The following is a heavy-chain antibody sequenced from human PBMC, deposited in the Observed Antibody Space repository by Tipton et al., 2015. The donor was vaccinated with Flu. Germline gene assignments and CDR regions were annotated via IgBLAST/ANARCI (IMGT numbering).Heavy chain of an antibody. CDR2: IYQTGST. CDR3: ARVVDVFCSGAGCHPSYPRGLDV. Sequence: TLSLTCAVSDCSISSCNWWSWVRQPPGKGLEWIGQIYQTGSTYYYPSLMSRVTISVDTSKNQFSLSLSSVTAADTAVYYCARVVDVFCSGAGCHPSYPRGLDVLGPGTTVTVSS. J-gene: IGHJ6*02. D-gene: IGHD2-15*01. V-gene: IGHV4-4*02. CDR1: DCSISSCNW.